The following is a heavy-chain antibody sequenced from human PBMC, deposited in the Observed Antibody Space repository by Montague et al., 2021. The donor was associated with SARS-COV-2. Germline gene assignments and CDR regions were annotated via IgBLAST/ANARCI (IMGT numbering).Heavy chain of an antibody. Sequence: SETLSLTCTVSGGSISSSSYYWGWIRQPPGKGLEWIGSIYYSGSTYYNPSLKSRVTISVDTSKNQFSLKLSSVTAADTAVYYCARAVIAAGGTTSFDYWGQGTLVTVSS. CDR3: ARAVIAAGGTTSFDY. D-gene: IGHD6-13*01. CDR2: IYYSGST. V-gene: IGHV4-39*01. CDR1: GGSISSSSYY. J-gene: IGHJ4*02.